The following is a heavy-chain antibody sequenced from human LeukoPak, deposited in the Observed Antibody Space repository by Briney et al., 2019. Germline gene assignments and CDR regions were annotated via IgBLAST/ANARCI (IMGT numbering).Heavy chain of an antibody. CDR2: IIPILGIA. CDR1: GGTFSSYA. Sequence: SVKVSCKASGGTFSSYAISRVRQAPGQGLEWMGRIIPILGIANYAQKFQGRVTITADKSTSTAYMELSSLRSEDTAVYYCARHGVPAAPFDYWGQGTLVTVSS. J-gene: IGHJ4*02. CDR3: ARHGVPAAPFDY. V-gene: IGHV1-69*04. D-gene: IGHD2-2*01.